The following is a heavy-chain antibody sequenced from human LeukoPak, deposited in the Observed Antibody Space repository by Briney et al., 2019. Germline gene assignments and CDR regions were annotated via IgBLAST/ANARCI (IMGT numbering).Heavy chain of an antibody. CDR1: GASISSGRYY. CDR2: IYSRGST. CDR3: ARGWYSSGWYSNWFDP. V-gene: IGHV4-61*02. Sequence: SQTLSLTCNVSGASISSGRYYWSWIRQPAGKGLEWIGRIYSRGSTNYSPSLKSRVTMSVDTSKNQFSLKLSSVTAADTAVYYCARGWYSSGWYSNWFDPWGQGTLVTVSS. J-gene: IGHJ5*02. D-gene: IGHD6-19*01.